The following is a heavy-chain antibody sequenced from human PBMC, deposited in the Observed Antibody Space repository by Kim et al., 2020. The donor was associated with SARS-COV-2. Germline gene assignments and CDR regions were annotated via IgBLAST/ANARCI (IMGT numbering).Heavy chain of an antibody. CDR3: ARDRGGNMVRGVIRWWFDY. J-gene: IGHJ4*02. CDR1: GFTFSSYA. CDR2: ISYDGSNK. V-gene: IGHV3-30*04. Sequence: GGSLRLSCAASGFTFSSYAMHWVRQAPGKGLEWVAVISYDGSNKYYADSVKGRFTISRDNSKNTLYLQMNSLRAEDTAVYYCARDRGGNMVRGVIRWWFDYWGQGTLVTVSS. D-gene: IGHD3-10*01.